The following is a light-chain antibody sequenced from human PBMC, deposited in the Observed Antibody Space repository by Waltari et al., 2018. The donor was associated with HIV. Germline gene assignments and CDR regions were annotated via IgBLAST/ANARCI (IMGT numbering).Light chain of an antibody. CDR3: QLYSASIT. CDR1: ESVSSSY. Sequence: ELVLTQSPGTLSLSPGERATLSCRASESVSSSYLAWYQQKPGQAPRLLIYGASTRATDIPDRFSGSGSGTDFTLTISRLEPEDFAVYFCQLYSASITFGQGTRLEIK. CDR2: GAS. J-gene: IGKJ5*01. V-gene: IGKV3-20*01.